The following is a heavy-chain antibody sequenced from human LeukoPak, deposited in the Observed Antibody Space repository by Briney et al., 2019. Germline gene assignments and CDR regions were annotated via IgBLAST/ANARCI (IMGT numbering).Heavy chain of an antibody. J-gene: IGHJ3*02. D-gene: IGHD3-3*01. CDR2: IYHSGST. CDR1: GGSISSSHW. CDR3: ARERSGSEIFARSFDI. V-gene: IGHV4-4*02. Sequence: SGTLSLTCAVSGGSISSSHWWSWVRQPPGKGLEWIGEIYHSGSTNYNPSLKSRITISVDMSKNQFSLRLSSVTAADTAVYYCARERSGSEIFARSFDIWGQGTMVTVSS.